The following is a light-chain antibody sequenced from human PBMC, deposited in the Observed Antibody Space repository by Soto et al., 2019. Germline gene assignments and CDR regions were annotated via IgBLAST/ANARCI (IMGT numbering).Light chain of an antibody. J-gene: IGLJ2*01. CDR3: SSFTSQSSLI. CDR2: EVR. CDR1: SSDVGNYNL. V-gene: IGLV2-14*01. Sequence: QSVLTQPASVSGSPGQSITISCTGTSSDVGNYNLVSWYQQHPGRAPQLIIFEVRYRPSGISFRFSGSKSGNTASLTISGLQAEDEADYYCSSFTSQSSLIFGGGTKLTVL.